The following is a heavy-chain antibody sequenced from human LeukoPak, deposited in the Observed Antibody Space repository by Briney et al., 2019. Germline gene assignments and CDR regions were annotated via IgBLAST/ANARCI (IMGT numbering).Heavy chain of an antibody. CDR1: GYPISSGYY. D-gene: IGHD2-21*02. V-gene: IGHV4-38-2*01. Sequence: SETLSLTCAVSGYPISSGYYWGWIRQPPGKGLEWIGSIYHSGSTYYNPSLKSRVTISVDTSKNQFSLKLSSVTAADTAVYYCARHIVVVTRMPHFDYWGQGTLVTVSS. J-gene: IGHJ4*02. CDR3: ARHIVVVTRMPHFDY. CDR2: IYHSGST.